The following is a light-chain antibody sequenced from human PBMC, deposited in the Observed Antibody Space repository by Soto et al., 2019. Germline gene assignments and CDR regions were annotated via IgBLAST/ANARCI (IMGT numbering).Light chain of an antibody. J-gene: IGKJ2*01. CDR2: GAS. Sequence: EIVLTQSPGTLSLSPGERATLSCRASQSVSSSYLAWYQQKPGQAPRLLIYGASSRATGIPDRFSGSGSGTDLNRNISRLEPEDFAVYYCQQYGSSPYTFGRGTKLEIK. CDR1: QSVSSSY. V-gene: IGKV3-20*01. CDR3: QQYGSSPYT.